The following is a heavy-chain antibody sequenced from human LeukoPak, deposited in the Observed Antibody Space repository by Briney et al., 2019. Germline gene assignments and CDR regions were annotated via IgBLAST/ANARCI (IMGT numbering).Heavy chain of an antibody. D-gene: IGHD1-26*01. CDR2: ISGSGGGNT. CDR3: ARAGSIRFDY. Sequence: PGGSLRLACAASGFTFSNYAMSWVRRAPGKGLQWVSGISGSGGGNTYYADVVKGRFTISRDDSKNTLYLQVNSLRAEDTAVYYCARAGSIRFDYWGQGTLVTVSS. CDR1: GFTFSNYA. J-gene: IGHJ4*02. V-gene: IGHV3-23*01.